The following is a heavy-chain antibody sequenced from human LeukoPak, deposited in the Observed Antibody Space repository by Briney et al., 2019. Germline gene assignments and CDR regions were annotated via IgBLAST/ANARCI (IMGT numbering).Heavy chain of an antibody. D-gene: IGHD3-22*01. Sequence: GGSLRLSCAASGFTFSSSWMSWVRQAPGKGLEWVANIQQDGSEKYYVDSVKGRFTISRDNSKNTLYLQMNSLRAEDTAVYYCARNYYYDSSGYYYFDYWGQGTLVTVSS. CDR2: IQQDGSEK. CDR3: ARNYYYDSSGYYYFDY. CDR1: GFTFSSSW. V-gene: IGHV3-7*03. J-gene: IGHJ4*02.